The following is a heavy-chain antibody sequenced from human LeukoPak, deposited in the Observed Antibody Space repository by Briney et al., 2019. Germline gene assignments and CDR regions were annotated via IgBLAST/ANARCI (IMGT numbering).Heavy chain of an antibody. CDR2: IRSDGSNK. D-gene: IGHD3-10*01. CDR1: GFSFSSYG. CDR3: ARDAEYYYGSGSYLDY. J-gene: IGHJ4*02. Sequence: GGSLRLSCAGSGFSFSSYGMHWVRQAPGKGLEWMAFIRSDGSNKYYADSVKGRFTISRDNSKNTLYLQMKSLRAEDTAVYYCARDAEYYYGSGSYLDYWGQGTLVTVSS. V-gene: IGHV3-30*02.